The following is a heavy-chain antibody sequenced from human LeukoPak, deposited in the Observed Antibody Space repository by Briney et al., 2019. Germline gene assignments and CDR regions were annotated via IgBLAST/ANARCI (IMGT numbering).Heavy chain of an antibody. CDR1: GGSISSGDYY. Sequence: SETLSLTCTVSGGSISSGDYYWSWIRQDPGKGLEWTGYIKYSGSTHYNPSLKSRVTISVDTFENQFSLKLSSVTAADTAVYYCARASRLGELSLGYWGQGTLVTVSS. D-gene: IGHD3-16*02. J-gene: IGHJ4*02. CDR2: IKYSGST. V-gene: IGHV4-31*03. CDR3: ARASRLGELSLGY.